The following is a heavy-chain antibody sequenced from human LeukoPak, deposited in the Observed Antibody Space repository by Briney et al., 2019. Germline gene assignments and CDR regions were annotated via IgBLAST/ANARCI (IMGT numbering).Heavy chain of an antibody. CDR1: GGSLSGYY. J-gene: IGHJ4*02. CDR2: INHSGGT. V-gene: IGHV4-34*01. D-gene: IGHD3-9*01. CDR3: AIFSASEPIDS. Sequence: PSETLSLTCAVSGGSLSGYYWSRIRQPPGKGLEWIGDINHSGGTSYSPSLKSRVTISVDTSKNQFSLNLNSVTAADTAVYFCAIFSASEPIDSWGQGTLVTVSS.